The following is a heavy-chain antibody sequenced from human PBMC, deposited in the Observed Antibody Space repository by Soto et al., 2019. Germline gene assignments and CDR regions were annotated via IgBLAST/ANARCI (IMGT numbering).Heavy chain of an antibody. CDR2: IYYSGST. CDR1: GGSISSYY. Sequence: PSETLSLTCTVSGGSISSYYWSWIRQPPGKGLEWIGYIYYSGSTNYNPSLKSRVTISVDTSKNQFSLKLSSVTAADTAVYYCARDPGGSYGAYYYYYYGMDVWGQGTTVTVSS. D-gene: IGHD1-26*01. CDR3: ARDPGGSYGAYYYYYYGMDV. J-gene: IGHJ6*02. V-gene: IGHV4-59*01.